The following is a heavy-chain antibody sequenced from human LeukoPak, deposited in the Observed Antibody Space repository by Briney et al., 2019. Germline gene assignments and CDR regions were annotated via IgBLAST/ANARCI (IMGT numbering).Heavy chain of an antibody. V-gene: IGHV3-53*01. Sequence: GGSLRLSCAASGFTVSSNYMSWVRQAPGKGLEWVSVIYSGGSTYYADSMKGRFTISRDNSKNTLYLQMNSLRAEDTAVYYCARGLYGDYVLDYWGQGTLVTVSS. J-gene: IGHJ4*02. D-gene: IGHD4-17*01. CDR2: IYSGGST. CDR3: ARGLYGDYVLDY. CDR1: GFTVSSNY.